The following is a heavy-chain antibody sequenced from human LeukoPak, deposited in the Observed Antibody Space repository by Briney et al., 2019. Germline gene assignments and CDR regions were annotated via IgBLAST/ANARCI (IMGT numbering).Heavy chain of an antibody. CDR1: GGSISSSSYY. J-gene: IGHJ6*03. V-gene: IGHV4-39*07. CDR2: IYYSGST. CDR3: ARALYGGNILYYYYMDV. Sequence: SETLSLTCTVSGGSISSSSYYWGWIRQPPGKGLEWIGSIYYSGSTYYNPSLKSRVTISVDTSKNQFSLKLSSVTAADTAVYYCARALYGGNILYYYYMDVWGKGTTVTVSS. D-gene: IGHD4-23*01.